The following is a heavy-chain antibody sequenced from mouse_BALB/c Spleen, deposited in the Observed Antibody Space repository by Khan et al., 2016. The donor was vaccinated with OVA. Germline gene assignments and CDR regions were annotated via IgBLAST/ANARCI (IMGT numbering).Heavy chain of an antibody. D-gene: IGHD2-4*01. Sequence: QVQLKESGAELARPGASVKLSCKASGYTFTGYWMQWVKQRPGQGLEWIGAIYPGDGDTRYTQKFKGKATLTADKSSSTAYMQLSSLASEDSAVYYCATIYYDYGWGQGTLVTVSA. V-gene: IGHV1-87*01. CDR1: GYTFTGYW. CDR2: IYPGDGDT. CDR3: ATIYYDYG. J-gene: IGHJ3*02.